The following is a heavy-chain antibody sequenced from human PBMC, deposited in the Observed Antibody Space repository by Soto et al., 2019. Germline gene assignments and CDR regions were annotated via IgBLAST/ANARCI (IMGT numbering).Heavy chain of an antibody. V-gene: IGHV4-59*01. J-gene: IGHJ4*02. D-gene: IGHD1-26*01. Sequence: PSQTMSLTCTVSGVNISSYYCSCIRQPPGKGLEWIGYIYYSGSTNYIPSLKSRVTISVDTSKNQFSLKLSSVTAADTAVYYCERGRMGATSFWFDYLGQGTLVTVSS. CDR1: GVNISSYY. CDR3: ERGRMGATSFWFDY. CDR2: IYYSGST.